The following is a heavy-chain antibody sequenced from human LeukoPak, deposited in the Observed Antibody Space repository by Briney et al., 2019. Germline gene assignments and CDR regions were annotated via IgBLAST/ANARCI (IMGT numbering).Heavy chain of an antibody. CDR1: GGSISGSSNY. Sequence: SETLSLTCTVSGGSISGSSNYWGWIRQPPGKGLEWIGSIHYSGNTYYNPSLKSRVTISVDTSKNQFSLKLTSVTAADTAVYYCARPTFASYSSGYHYWGQGTLVTVSS. D-gene: IGHD3-22*01. V-gene: IGHV4-39*01. J-gene: IGHJ4*02. CDR2: IHYSGNT. CDR3: ARPTFASYSSGYHY.